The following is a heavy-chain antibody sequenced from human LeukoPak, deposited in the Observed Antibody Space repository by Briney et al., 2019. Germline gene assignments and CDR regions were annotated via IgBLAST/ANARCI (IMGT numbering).Heavy chain of an antibody. CDR3: ARDVGVGAFDI. CDR1: GFTFSSYS. D-gene: IGHD3-3*01. Sequence: GGSLRLSCAASGFTFSSYSMNWVRQAPGKGLEWVSSISSSSSYIYYADSVKGRFSISRDNAKNSLHLQMNSLRAEDTAVYYCARDVGVGAFDIWGQGTMVTVSS. CDR2: ISSSSSYI. J-gene: IGHJ3*02. V-gene: IGHV3-21*01.